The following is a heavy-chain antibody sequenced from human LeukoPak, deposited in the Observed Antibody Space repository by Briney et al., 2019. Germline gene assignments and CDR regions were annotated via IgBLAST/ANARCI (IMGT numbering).Heavy chain of an antibody. CDR3: ARDSNPGWGRPFDY. CDR2: ISWNSGSI. Sequence: GGSLRLSCAASGFTFDDYAMHWVRQAPGKGLEWVSGISWNSGSIGYADSVKGRFTISRDNAKNSLYLQMNSLRAEDTAVYYCARDSNPGWGRPFDYWGRGTLVTVSS. CDR1: GFTFDDYA. D-gene: IGHD3-16*01. J-gene: IGHJ4*02. V-gene: IGHV3-9*01.